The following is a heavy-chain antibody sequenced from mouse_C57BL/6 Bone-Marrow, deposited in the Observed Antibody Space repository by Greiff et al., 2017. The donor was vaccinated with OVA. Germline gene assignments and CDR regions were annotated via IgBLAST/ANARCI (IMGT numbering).Heavy chain of an antibody. J-gene: IGHJ1*03. D-gene: IGHD1-1*01. CDR3: ARERGTTVGYCDV. V-gene: IGHV1-81*01. Sequence: QVQLQQSGAELARPGASVKLSCKASGYTFTSYGISWVKQRTGQGLEWIGEIYPRSGNTYYNETFKGKATLTADKSSSTAYMELRSLTSEDSAVYFCARERGTTVGYCDVWGTGTTVTVSS. CDR1: GYTFTSYG. CDR2: IYPRSGNT.